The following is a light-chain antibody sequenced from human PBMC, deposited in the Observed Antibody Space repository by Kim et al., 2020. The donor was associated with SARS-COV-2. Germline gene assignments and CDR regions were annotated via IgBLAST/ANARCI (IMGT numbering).Light chain of an antibody. CDR2: DDS. J-gene: IGLJ2*01. CDR3: QVWDSSSDLRAV. V-gene: IGLV3-21*03. Sequence: PGKTAWITCGGNNIGSKSVHWYQQKPGQAPVLVVYDDSDRPSGIPERFSGSNSGNTATLTISRVEAGDEADYYCQVWDSSSDLRAVFGGGTQLTVL. CDR1: NIGSKS.